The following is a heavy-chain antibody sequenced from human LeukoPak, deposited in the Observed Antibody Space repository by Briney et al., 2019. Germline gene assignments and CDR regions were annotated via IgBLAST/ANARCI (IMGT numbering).Heavy chain of an antibody. CDR3: ARGGGLTGYYFDS. CDR1: GGSFSDYY. J-gene: IGHJ4*02. Sequence: SSETLSLTCAVYGGSFSDYYWSWIRQPPGKGLEWIGEINHSGSTNYNPSLKSRVTISVDTSKNQFSLKLSSVTAADTAVHYCARGGGLTGYYFDSWGQGTLVTVSS. D-gene: IGHD3-9*01. V-gene: IGHV4-34*01. CDR2: INHSGST.